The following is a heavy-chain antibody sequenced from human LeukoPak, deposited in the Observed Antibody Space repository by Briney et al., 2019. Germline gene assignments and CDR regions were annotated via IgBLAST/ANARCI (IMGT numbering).Heavy chain of an antibody. V-gene: IGHV3-15*01. CDR2: IKGNNDGGTT. D-gene: IGHD6-6*01. Sequence: GRSLRLSCVASGFTLNNAWMSWVRQAPGKGLEWVGHIKGNNDGGTTDNSPPAKGRFTISRDDSKNTLSLQMNSLKTEDTAVYYCCKVVRGKNFFENWGQGTLVAVSS. CDR1: GFTLNNAW. CDR3: CKVVRGKNFFEN. J-gene: IGHJ4*02.